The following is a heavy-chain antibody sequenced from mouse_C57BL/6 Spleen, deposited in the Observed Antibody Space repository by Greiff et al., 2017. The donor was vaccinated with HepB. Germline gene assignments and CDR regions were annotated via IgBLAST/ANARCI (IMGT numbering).Heavy chain of an antibody. D-gene: IGHD1-1*01. CDR1: GYTFTSYW. Sequence: QVQLQQPGAELVRPGSSVKLSCKASGYTFTSYWMDWVKQRPGQGLEWIGNIYPSDSETHYNQKFKDKATLTVDKSSITAYMQLSSLTSEDSAVYYCARGDYSYAMDYWGQGTSVTVSS. CDR3: ARGDYSYAMDY. CDR2: IYPSDSET. V-gene: IGHV1-61*01. J-gene: IGHJ4*01.